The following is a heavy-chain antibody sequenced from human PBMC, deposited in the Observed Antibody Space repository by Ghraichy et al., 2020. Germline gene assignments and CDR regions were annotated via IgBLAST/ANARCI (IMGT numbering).Heavy chain of an antibody. D-gene: IGHD2-21*01. CDR3: AALIAAAHYYYYMDV. V-gene: IGHV4-39*01. CDR2: FYYSGST. CDR1: GVSITSSRYY. J-gene: IGHJ6*03. Sequence: EPLSLTCTVSGVSITSSRYYWGWIRQPPGKGLEWIGSFYYSGSTYYNSSLKSRVIISADTSKNQFSLKLSSVTAADTAVYYCAALIAAAHYYYYMDVWGKGTTVTVSS.